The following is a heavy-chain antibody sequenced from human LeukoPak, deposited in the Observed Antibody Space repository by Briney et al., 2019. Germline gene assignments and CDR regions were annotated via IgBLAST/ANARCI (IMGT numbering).Heavy chain of an antibody. CDR2: IYPGDSDT. CDR3: ARHGWYSSSWDYYYYMDV. CDR1: GYSFTTYW. J-gene: IGHJ6*03. Sequence: GESLKISCKGSGYSFTTYWIGWVRQMPGKGLEWMGSIYPGDSDTRYSPSFQGQVTISADKSISTAYLQWSSLKASDTAMYYCARHGWYSSSWDYYYYMDVWGKGTTVTVSS. D-gene: IGHD6-6*01. V-gene: IGHV5-51*01.